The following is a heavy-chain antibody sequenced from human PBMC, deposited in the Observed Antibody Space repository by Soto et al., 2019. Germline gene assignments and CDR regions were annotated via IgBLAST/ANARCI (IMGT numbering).Heavy chain of an antibody. CDR2: IIPIFGTA. V-gene: IGHV1-69*06. Sequence: QVQLVQSGAEVKKPGSSVKVSCKSSGGTFSSYAISLVRQAPGQGLEWMGGIIPIFGTANYAQKFQGRVTITADKSTSTAYMELSSLRSEDTAVYYCGSIAVAGHFDYWGQGTLVTVSS. D-gene: IGHD6-19*01. CDR3: GSIAVAGHFDY. J-gene: IGHJ4*02. CDR1: GGTFSSYA.